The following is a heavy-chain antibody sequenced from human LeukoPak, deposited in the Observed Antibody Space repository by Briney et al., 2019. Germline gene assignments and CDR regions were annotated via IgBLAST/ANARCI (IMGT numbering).Heavy chain of an antibody. CDR2: IYNSGST. CDR3: ARYYDSSGYYYYYMDV. J-gene: IGHJ6*03. CDR1: GASISSGLYY. D-gene: IGHD3-22*01. Sequence: SETLSLTCTVSGASISSGLYYWNWFRQPAGKGLEWIGRIYNSGSTNYNPSLKSRVTISVDTSKNQFSLKLSSVTAADTAVYYCARYYDSSGYYYYYMDVWGKGTTVTISS. V-gene: IGHV4-61*02.